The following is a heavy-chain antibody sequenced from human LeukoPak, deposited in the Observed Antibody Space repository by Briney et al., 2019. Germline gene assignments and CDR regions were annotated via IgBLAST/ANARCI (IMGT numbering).Heavy chain of an antibody. V-gene: IGHV3-7*04. CDR2: IKQDGSEK. CDR1: GFIFRNNW. Sequence: GGSLRLSCAASGFIFRNNWMSWVRQAPGKGLEWVANIKQDGSEKYYVDSVKGRFTISRDNAKNSLYLQMNSLRAEDTAVYFCARGGGLDVWGQGATVTVSS. J-gene: IGHJ6*02. CDR3: ARGGGLDV.